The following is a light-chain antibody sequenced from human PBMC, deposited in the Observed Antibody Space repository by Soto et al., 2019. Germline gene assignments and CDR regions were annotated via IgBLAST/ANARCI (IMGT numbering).Light chain of an antibody. V-gene: IGKV3D-20*02. CDR2: GAS. J-gene: IGKJ5*01. CDR1: QSVNSTF. Sequence: VLTQSPGTLSLSPGEGATLSCRASQSVNSTFLAWFQQKPGRAPRLLIYGASSRATGIPHRFSGSGSGTDFTLTISSLEPEDFGVYFCHQRNKFGQGTRLEI. CDR3: HQRNK.